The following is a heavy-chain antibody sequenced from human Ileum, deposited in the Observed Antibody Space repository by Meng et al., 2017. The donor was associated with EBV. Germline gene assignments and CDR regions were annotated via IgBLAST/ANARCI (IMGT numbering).Heavy chain of an antibody. D-gene: IGHD5-24*01. CDR3: VRTLERGDY. J-gene: IGHJ4*02. Sequence: VQMVQAGAEEKQPGASVNVSCQASGYTFTNYEIRWVRQATGQGLEWMGWMNPKTGTAHYAQKFQGRVSMTRDTSITTAYMELSSLTSEDTAVYYCVRTLERGDYWGQGTLVTVSS. V-gene: IGHV1-8*01. CDR2: MNPKTGTA. CDR1: GYTFTNYE.